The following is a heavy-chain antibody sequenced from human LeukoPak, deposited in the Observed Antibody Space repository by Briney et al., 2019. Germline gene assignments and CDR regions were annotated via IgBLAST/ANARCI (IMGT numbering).Heavy chain of an antibody. V-gene: IGHV4-39*01. D-gene: IGHD6-13*01. CDR3: ARVALAAAGTGIDY. CDR2: IYYSGST. J-gene: IGHJ4*02. CDR1: GFTFSSYA. Sequence: GSLRLSCAASGFTFSSYAMSWIRQPPGKGLEWIGSIYYSGSTYYNPSLKSRVTISVDTSKNQFSLKLSSVTAADTAVYYCARVALAAAGTGIDYWGQGTLVTVSS.